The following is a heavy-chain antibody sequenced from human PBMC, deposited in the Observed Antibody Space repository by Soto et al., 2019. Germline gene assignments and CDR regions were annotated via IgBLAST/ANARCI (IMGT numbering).Heavy chain of an antibody. CDR2: INPSGGST. D-gene: IGHD2-21*02. V-gene: IGHV1-46*01. CDR1: GYTFSSYY. CDR3: ERSIVVVTALDY. Sequence: ASVKVSCKASGYTFSSYYMHWVRQAPGQGLEWMGIINPSGGSTSYAQKFQGRVTMTRDTSTSTVYMELSSLRSEDTAVYYCERSIVVVTALDYWGQGNLVTVSS. J-gene: IGHJ4*02.